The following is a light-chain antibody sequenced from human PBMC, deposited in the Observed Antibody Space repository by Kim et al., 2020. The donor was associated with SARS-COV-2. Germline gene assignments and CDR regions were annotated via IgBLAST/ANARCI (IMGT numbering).Light chain of an antibody. V-gene: IGKV3-20*01. J-gene: IGKJ4*01. CDR3: QQYGSSPLT. CDR1: QSVSSSY. Sequence: SPGERATLSCRASQSVSSSYLAWYQQKPGQAPRLLIYGASSRATVIPDRFSGSGSGTDFTLTISRLETEDFAVYYCQQYGSSPLTFGGGTKVDIK. CDR2: GAS.